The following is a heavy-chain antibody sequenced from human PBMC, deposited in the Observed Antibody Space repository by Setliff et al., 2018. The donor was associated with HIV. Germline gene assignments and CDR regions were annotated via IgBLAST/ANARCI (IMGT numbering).Heavy chain of an antibody. CDR2: MYYSGNT. J-gene: IGHJ4*02. Sequence: PSETLSLTCTVSGVSISNYYWSWVRQPPGKGLEWIGYMYYSGNTNYNPSLKSRVTISVDTSKSQFPLKLNSVTAADTAVYYCARDQSDWFYWGQGTLVTVSS. D-gene: IGHD3-3*01. V-gene: IGHV4-59*01. CDR3: ARDQSDWFY. CDR1: GVSISNYY.